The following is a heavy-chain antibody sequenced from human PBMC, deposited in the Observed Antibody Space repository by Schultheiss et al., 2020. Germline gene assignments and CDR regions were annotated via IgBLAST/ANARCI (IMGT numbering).Heavy chain of an antibody. V-gene: IGHV4-31*03. CDR3: AQGDSTGYFFDY. D-gene: IGHD3-9*01. CDR2: IYYSRNT. Sequence: SETLSLTCTVSSGSISSGSYYWSFIRQHPGTGLEWIGYIYYSRNTYYNPSLKGRVTISLDTSKNQFSLKLTSVTAADTAIYYCAQGDSTGYFFDYWGQGTLVTVSS. J-gene: IGHJ4*02. CDR1: SGSISSGSYY.